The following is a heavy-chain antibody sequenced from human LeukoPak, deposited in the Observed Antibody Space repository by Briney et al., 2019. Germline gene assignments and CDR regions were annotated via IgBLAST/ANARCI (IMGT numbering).Heavy chain of an antibody. V-gene: IGHV3-7*01. Sequence: PGGPLRLSCAASGFTFSSYWMSWVRQAPGKGLEWVANIKQDGSEKYYVDSVKGRFTISRDNAKNSLYLQMNSLRAEDTAVYYCAVASSVPAAIGFYYYGMDVWGQGTTVTVSS. J-gene: IGHJ6*02. CDR2: IKQDGSEK. CDR3: AVASSVPAAIGFYYYGMDV. CDR1: GFTFSSYW. D-gene: IGHD2-2*01.